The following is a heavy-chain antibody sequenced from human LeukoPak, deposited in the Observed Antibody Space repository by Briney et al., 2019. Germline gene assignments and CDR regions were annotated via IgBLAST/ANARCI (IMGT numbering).Heavy chain of an antibody. V-gene: IGHV3-21*01. CDR2: ISSSSSYI. J-gene: IGHJ4*02. Sequence: GGSLRLSCAASGFTFSSYSMNWVRQAPGKGLEWVSSISSSSSYIYYADSVKGRFTISRDNAKNSLYLQMNSLRAEDTAVYYCARALQASYPSEFDYWDQGTLVTVSS. CDR1: GFTFSSYS. CDR3: ARALQASYPSEFDY. D-gene: IGHD1-14*01.